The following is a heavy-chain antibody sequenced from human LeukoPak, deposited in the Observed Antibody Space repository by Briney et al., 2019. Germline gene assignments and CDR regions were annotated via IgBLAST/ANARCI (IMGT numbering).Heavy chain of an antibody. CDR3: ASLQYYYGSGKSAFDI. CDR1: GFTFSSYS. CDR2: ISSSSSTI. V-gene: IGHV3-48*04. Sequence: PGGSLRLSCAASGFTFSSYSMNWVRQAPGKGLEWVSYISSSSSTIYYADSVKGRFTISRDNAKNSLYLQMNSLRAEDTAVYYCASLQYYYGSGKSAFDIWGQGTMVTVSS. J-gene: IGHJ3*02. D-gene: IGHD3-10*01.